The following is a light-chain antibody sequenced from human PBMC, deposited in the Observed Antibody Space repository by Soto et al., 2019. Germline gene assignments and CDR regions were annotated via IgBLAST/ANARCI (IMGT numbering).Light chain of an antibody. J-gene: IGLJ1*01. CDR1: SADVGGYNF. V-gene: IGLV2-8*01. Sequence: QSALTQPPSASGSLGQSVTISCTGTSADVGGYNFVSWYQQHPGKAPKLMIFEVSQRPSGVPDRFSGSKSGNTASLTVSELQAEDEADYYCASYAGSQNDVFGTGTKVTVL. CDR3: ASYAGSQNDV. CDR2: EVS.